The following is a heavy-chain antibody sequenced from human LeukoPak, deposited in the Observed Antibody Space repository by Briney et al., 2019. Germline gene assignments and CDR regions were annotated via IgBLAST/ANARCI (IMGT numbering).Heavy chain of an antibody. Sequence: PSETLSLTCAVYGGSFSGYYWSWLRQPPGKGLEWVGEINHSGSTNYNPSLKSRVTISVDTSKNQSSLKLSSVTAADTAVYYCARGRRDGYNIYYYMDVWGKGTTVTVSS. J-gene: IGHJ6*03. D-gene: IGHD5-24*01. V-gene: IGHV4-34*01. CDR2: INHSGST. CDR1: GGSFSGYY. CDR3: ARGRRDGYNIYYYMDV.